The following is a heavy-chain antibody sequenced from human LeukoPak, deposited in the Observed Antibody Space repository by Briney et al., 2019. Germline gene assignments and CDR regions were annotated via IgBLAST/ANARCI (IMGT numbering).Heavy chain of an antibody. Sequence: SVKVSCKASGGTFSSHAISWVRQAPGQGLEWMGGIIPIFGTANYAQKFQGRVTITADESTSTAYMELSSLRSEDTAVYYCARERQQLVQGAFDIWGQGTMVTVSS. D-gene: IGHD6-13*01. J-gene: IGHJ3*02. V-gene: IGHV1-69*13. CDR2: IIPIFGTA. CDR3: ARERQQLVQGAFDI. CDR1: GGTFSSHA.